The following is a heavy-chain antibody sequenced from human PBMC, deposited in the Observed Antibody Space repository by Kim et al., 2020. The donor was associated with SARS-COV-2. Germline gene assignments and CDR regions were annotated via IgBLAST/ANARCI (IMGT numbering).Heavy chain of an antibody. J-gene: IGHJ4*01. CDR3: TTAFEY. V-gene: IGHV3-74*01. Sequence: NNDGTNPFYADSVKGRFTISRDNDKNAVYLQMLSLRTEDTAVYYCTTAFEYWGQGTLVTVSS. CDR2: NNDGTNP.